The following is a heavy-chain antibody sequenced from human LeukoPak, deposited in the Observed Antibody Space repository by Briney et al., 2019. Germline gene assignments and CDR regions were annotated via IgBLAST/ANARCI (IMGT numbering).Heavy chain of an antibody. J-gene: IGHJ4*02. Sequence: ASVKVSCKAPGYTFTSYDINWVRQATGQGLEWMGWMNPNSGNTGYAQKFQGRVTITRNTSISTAYMELSSLRSEDTAVYYCARVAFYTNYYGSGSYSDYWGQGTLVTVSS. CDR1: GYTFTSYD. CDR3: ARVAFYTNYYGSGSYSDY. CDR2: MNPNSGNT. D-gene: IGHD3-10*01. V-gene: IGHV1-8*03.